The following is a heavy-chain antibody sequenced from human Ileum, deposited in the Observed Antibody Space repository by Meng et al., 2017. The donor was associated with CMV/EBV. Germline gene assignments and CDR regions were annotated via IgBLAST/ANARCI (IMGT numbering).Heavy chain of an antibody. J-gene: IGHJ6*02. D-gene: IGHD6-13*01. Sequence: SETLSLTCTVSGGSISSGGYYWSWIRQHPGKGLEWIGYIYYSGSTYYNPSLKSRVTISVDTSKNQFSLKLSSVTAADTAVYYCARRRDTSSWYYYYFGMDVWGQGTTVTVSS. V-gene: IGHV4-31*03. CDR2: IYYSGST. CDR3: ARRRDTSSWYYYYFGMDV. CDR1: GGSISSGGYY.